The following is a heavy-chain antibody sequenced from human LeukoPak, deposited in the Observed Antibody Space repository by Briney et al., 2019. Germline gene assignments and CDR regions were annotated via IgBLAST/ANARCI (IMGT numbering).Heavy chain of an antibody. J-gene: IGHJ3*02. D-gene: IGHD3-22*01. CDR3: ASMYYYDSSGYYYGAFDI. CDR1: GGPISSYY. Sequence: SETLPLTCTVSGGPISSYYWSWIRQPPGKGLEWIGYIYYSGSTNYNPSLKSRVTISVDTSKNQFSLKLSSVTAADTAVYYCASMYYYDSSGYYYGAFDIWGQGTMVTVSS. CDR2: IYYSGST. V-gene: IGHV4-59*01.